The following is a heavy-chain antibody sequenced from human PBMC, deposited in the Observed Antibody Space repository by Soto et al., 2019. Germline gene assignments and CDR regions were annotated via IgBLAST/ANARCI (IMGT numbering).Heavy chain of an antibody. CDR3: AKSVRAQGMDV. Sequence: VQLLESGGGLVQPGGSLRVSCAASGFTFSSYAMSWVRQAPGKGLEWVSAISDSGSSTYYADPVKGRFTISRDNSKNTLYLQMNSLRAEDTAVYYCAKSVRAQGMDVWGQGTTVTVSS. D-gene: IGHD3-10*02. CDR2: ISDSGSST. J-gene: IGHJ6*02. CDR1: GFTFSSYA. V-gene: IGHV3-23*01.